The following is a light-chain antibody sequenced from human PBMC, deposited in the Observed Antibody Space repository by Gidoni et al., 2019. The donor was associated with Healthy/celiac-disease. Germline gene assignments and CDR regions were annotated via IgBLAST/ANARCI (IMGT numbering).Light chain of an antibody. CDR3: QSYDTSLSGYV. J-gene: IGLJ1*01. CDR2: GNS. CDR1: SSTIGAGYD. Sequence: QSVLTQPPSVSGAPGQRVTISCTGSSSTIGAGYDVHWYQHLPGTAPKLLIYGNSNRPSGVPDRFSGSKSGTSASLAITGLQAEVEADYYCQSYDTSLSGYVFGTGTKVTVL. V-gene: IGLV1-40*01.